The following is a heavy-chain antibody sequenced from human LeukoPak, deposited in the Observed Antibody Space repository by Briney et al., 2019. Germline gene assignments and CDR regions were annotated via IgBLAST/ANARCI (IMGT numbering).Heavy chain of an antibody. CDR3: ARDSPSGYSSGWFFPFDY. D-gene: IGHD6-19*01. Sequence: SETLSLTCTVSGGSISSYYWSWLRQPPGKGLEWIGYISYSGNTNYNPSLKSRVTISVDTSKNQFSLRLSSVTAADTAVYYCARDSPSGYSSGWFFPFDYWGQGTLVTVSS. V-gene: IGHV4-59*01. J-gene: IGHJ4*02. CDR1: GGSISSYY. CDR2: ISYSGNT.